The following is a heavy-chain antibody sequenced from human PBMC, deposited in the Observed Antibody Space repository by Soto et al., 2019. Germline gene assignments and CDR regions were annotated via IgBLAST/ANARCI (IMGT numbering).Heavy chain of an antibody. V-gene: IGHV3-30-3*01. J-gene: IGHJ6*02. D-gene: IGHD5-18*01. Sequence: GGSLRLSCAASGFTFSSYAMHWVRQAPGKGLEWVAVISYDGSNKYYADSVKGRFTISRDNSKNTLYLQMNSLRAEDTAVYYCAREGTGYSYGLMSYYYYGMDVWGQGTTVTVSS. CDR2: ISYDGSNK. CDR3: AREGTGYSYGLMSYYYYGMDV. CDR1: GFTFSSYA.